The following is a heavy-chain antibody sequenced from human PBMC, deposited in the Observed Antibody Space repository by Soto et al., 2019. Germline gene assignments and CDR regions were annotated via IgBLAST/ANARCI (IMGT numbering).Heavy chain of an antibody. CDR2: ISSTSTHI. Sequence: GSLRLSCAASGFDFSTYTMNWVRQAPGKGLEWVSLISSTSTHIQYADSVRGRFTISRDNAKKSLYLQMNSLRAEDTAVYYCVRQLAVAGTPFDYWGQGALVTVSS. D-gene: IGHD6-19*01. CDR3: VRQLAVAGTPFDY. V-gene: IGHV3-21*01. J-gene: IGHJ4*02. CDR1: GFDFSTYT.